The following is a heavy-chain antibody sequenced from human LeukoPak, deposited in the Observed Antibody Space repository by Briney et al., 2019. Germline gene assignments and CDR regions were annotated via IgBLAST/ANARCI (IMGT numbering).Heavy chain of an antibody. J-gene: IGHJ4*02. CDR3: ARLKLLWSNYFDY. CDR2: IKQDGSEK. Sequence: GGSLRLSCAASGFTFGNYGMSWVRQAPGKGLEWVANIKQDGSEKYYVDSVKGRFTISRDNAKNSLYLQMNSLRAEDTAVYYCARLKLLWSNYFDYWGQGTLVTVSS. V-gene: IGHV3-7*01. CDR1: GFTFGNYG. D-gene: IGHD2-2*01.